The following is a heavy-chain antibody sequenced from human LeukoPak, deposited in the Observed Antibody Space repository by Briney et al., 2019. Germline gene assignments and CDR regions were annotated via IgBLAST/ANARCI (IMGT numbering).Heavy chain of an antibody. CDR1: GYTFTSYG. CDR2: ISAYNGNT. CDR3: ARDGPESYGYYYYGMDV. J-gene: IGHJ6*02. D-gene: IGHD5-18*01. Sequence: ASVKVSCKASGYTFTSYGISWVRQAPGQGLEWMGWISAYNGNTNYAQKLQGRVTMTTDTSTSTAYMELRSLRSDDTAVYYCARDGPESYGYYYYGMDVWGQGTTVTVYS. V-gene: IGHV1-18*01.